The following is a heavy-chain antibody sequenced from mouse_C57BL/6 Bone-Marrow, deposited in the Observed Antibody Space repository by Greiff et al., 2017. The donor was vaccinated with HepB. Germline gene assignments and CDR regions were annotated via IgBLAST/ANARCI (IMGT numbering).Heavy chain of an antibody. CDR3: ARNFYYSKGYAMDY. J-gene: IGHJ4*01. Sequence: QVQLKESGPGLVAPSQSLSITCTVSGFSLTSYAISWVRQPPGKGLEWLGVIWTGGGTNYNSALKSRLSISKDNSKSLVFLKMNSLQTDDTARYYCARNFYYSKGYAMDYWGQGTSVTVSS. D-gene: IGHD2-5*01. V-gene: IGHV2-9-1*01. CDR2: IWTGGGT. CDR1: GFSLTSYA.